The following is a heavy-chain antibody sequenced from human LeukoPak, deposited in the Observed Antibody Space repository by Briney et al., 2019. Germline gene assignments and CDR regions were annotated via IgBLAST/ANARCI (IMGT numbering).Heavy chain of an antibody. CDR3: ARQRYSGYDYFDY. V-gene: IGHV4-59*08. CDR1: GGSISSYY. CDR2: IYSSGST. Sequence: SETLSLTCTVSGGSISSYYWSWIRQPPGKGLEWIGYIYSSGSTRYNPSLKSRVTISVDTSKNQFSLKLSSVTAADTAVYYCARQRYSGYDYFDYWGQGTLVTVSS. D-gene: IGHD5-12*01. J-gene: IGHJ4*02.